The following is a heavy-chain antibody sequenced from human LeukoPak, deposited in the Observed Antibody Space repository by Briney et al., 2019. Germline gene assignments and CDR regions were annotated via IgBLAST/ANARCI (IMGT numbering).Heavy chain of an antibody. Sequence: GRSLRLSCAASGFTFSSYAMHWVRQAPGKGLEWVAVISYDGSNKYYADSVKGRFTISRDNSKNTLYLQMNSLRAEDTAVYYCARDSFVGPPAYYFDYWGQGTLITVSS. CDR1: GFTFSSYA. J-gene: IGHJ4*02. V-gene: IGHV3-30-3*01. CDR2: ISYDGSNK. D-gene: IGHD2-15*01. CDR3: ARDSFVGPPAYYFDY.